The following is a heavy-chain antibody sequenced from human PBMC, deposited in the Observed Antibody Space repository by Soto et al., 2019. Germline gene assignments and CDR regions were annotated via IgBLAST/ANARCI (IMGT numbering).Heavy chain of an antibody. Sequence: SETLSLTCTVSGGSISSYYWSWIRQPPGKGLEWIGYIYYSGSTNYNPSLKSRVTISVDTSKNQFSLKLSSVTAADTAVYYCARRGPTIYYYGMDVWGQGTTVTVSS. J-gene: IGHJ6*02. CDR3: ARRGPTIYYYGMDV. CDR1: GGSISSYY. V-gene: IGHV4-59*08. CDR2: IYYSGST. D-gene: IGHD3-10*01.